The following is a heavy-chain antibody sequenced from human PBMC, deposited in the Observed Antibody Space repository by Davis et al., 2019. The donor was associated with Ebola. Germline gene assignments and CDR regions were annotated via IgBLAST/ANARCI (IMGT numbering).Heavy chain of an antibody. J-gene: IGHJ3*02. Sequence: PGGSLRLSCAASGFTFSSYGMHWVRQAPGKGLEWVAVISYDGLNKSYADSGKGRFTISRDNSKNTLDLQMNSLRPEDTAVYYCVKTRSNWWNDALEIWGRGTMVIVSS. CDR2: ISYDGLNK. CDR1: GFTFSSYG. D-gene: IGHD2-8*02. V-gene: IGHV3-30*18. CDR3: VKTRSNWWNDALEI.